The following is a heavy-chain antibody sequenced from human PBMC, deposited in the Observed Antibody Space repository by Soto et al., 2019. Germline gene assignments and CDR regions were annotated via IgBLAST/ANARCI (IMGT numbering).Heavy chain of an antibody. CDR3: ARSRYCSGGSCYANHQYYYYMDV. V-gene: IGHV4-31*03. CDR2: IYYSGST. D-gene: IGHD2-15*01. Sequence: SETLSLTCTVSGGSSSSGGYYWSWIRQHPGKGLEWIGYIYYSGSTYYNPSLKSRVTISVDTSKNQFSLKLSSVTAADTAVYYCARSRYCSGGSCYANHQYYYYMDVWGKGTTVTVSS. CDR1: GGSSSSGGYY. J-gene: IGHJ6*03.